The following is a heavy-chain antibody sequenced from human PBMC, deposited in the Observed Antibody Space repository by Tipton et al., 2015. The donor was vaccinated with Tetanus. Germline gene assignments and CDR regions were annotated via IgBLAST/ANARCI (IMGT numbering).Heavy chain of an antibody. J-gene: IGHJ4*02. CDR3: ARMYSTSSPFDH. CDR1: GYSFTSHW. V-gene: IGHV5-51*01. CDR2: IFPDDSDT. Sequence: QLVQSGADVKKPGESLKISCKASGYSFTSHWIGWVRQMPGKGLEWMGMIFPDDSDTRYSPSFQGHVTFSVDKSTSTVYLQWSSLKASDTAMYFCARMYSTSSPFDHWGQGTLVAVSP. D-gene: IGHD6-6*01.